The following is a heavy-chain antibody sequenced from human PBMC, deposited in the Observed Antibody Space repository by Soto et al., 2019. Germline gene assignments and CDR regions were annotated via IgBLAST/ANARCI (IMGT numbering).Heavy chain of an antibody. D-gene: IGHD1-26*01. J-gene: IGHJ4*02. Sequence: PGGSLRLSCEASAFTFRIYAMVWIRQAPGKGLEKVSANGGRGGAAYYADYVKGRFTISRDDSKNTLYLQMNSLRAEDTAVYYCAKDGGYGAFDFWGQGTPVTVSS. CDR3: AKDGGYGAFDF. V-gene: IGHV3-23*01. CDR2: NGGRGGAA. CDR1: AFTFRIYA.